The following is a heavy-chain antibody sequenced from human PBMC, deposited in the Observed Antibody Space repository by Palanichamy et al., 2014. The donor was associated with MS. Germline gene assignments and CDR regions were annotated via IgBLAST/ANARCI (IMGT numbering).Heavy chain of an antibody. D-gene: IGHD4-11*01. Sequence: EVQLEQSGAEVKKPGESLKISCKASGYSFTNYWIAWVRQMPGKGLEWMGIIYPGGSDTRYSPSFQGQVTISADKSISTAFLQWSSLKASDTAMYYCARQRKISTGGPLGYWGQGTLVTVSS. V-gene: IGHV5-51*01. J-gene: IGHJ4*02. CDR3: ARQRKISTGGPLGY. CDR2: IYPGGSDT. CDR1: GYSFTNYW.